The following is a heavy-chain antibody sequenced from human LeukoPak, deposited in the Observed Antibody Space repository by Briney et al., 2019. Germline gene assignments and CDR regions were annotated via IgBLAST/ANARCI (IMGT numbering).Heavy chain of an antibody. J-gene: IGHJ5*02. D-gene: IGHD2-8*01. CDR3: VRGCMFCRWKTYFDP. V-gene: IGHV3-13*01. CDR1: GFTFNTYD. CDR2: IGTGGDS. Sequence: GGSLRLSCAASGFTFNTYDMHWVRHAAGKGLEWVSAIGTGGDSFYPDSVKGRFTMSRENAKNSVYLQMNSLRAEDTAVYYCVRGCMFCRWKTYFDPWGQGTLGTVSS.